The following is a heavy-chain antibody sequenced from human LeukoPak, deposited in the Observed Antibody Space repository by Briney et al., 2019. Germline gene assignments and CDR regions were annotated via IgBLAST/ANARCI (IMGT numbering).Heavy chain of an antibody. CDR3: AREAVSGSFDS. J-gene: IGHJ4*02. CDR1: GFTFSSHW. D-gene: IGHD1-26*01. Sequence: GGSLRLSCAASGFTFSSHWMHWVRQDPGKGLVWVSRINSDGSSTTYADSVKGRFTISRDNAKNTLYLQMNSLRAEDTAVYYCAREAVSGSFDSWGQGTLVTVSS. V-gene: IGHV3-74*01. CDR2: INSDGSST.